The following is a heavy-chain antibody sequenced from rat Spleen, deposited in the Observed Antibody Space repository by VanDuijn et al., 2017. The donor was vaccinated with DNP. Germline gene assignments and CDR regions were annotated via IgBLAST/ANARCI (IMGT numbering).Heavy chain of an antibody. Sequence: QVQLKESGPVLVQASETLSLTCTVSGFSLTNYGVIWVRQSPGKGLEWVGIIWGDGNTDYNSALKSRLSINRDTSKSQVFLKMNSLQTEDIAIYYCTRQNDGPYYSHFADWGQGTLVTVSS. J-gene: IGHJ3*01. D-gene: IGHD1-12*02. CDR1: GFSLTNYG. CDR2: IWGDGNT. CDR3: TRQNDGPYYSHFAD. V-gene: IGHV2S75*01.